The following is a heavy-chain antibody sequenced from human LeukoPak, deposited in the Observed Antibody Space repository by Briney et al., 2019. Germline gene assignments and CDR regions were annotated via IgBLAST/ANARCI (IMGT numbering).Heavy chain of an antibody. J-gene: IGHJ4*02. CDR2: ISGSGGST. CDR1: GFTFSSYA. CDR3: ARERVYCSSTSCYGWGFDY. Sequence: GGSLRLSCAASGFTFSSYAMSWVRQAPGKGLEWVSAISGSGGSTYYADSVKGRFTISRDNSKNTLYLQMNSLRAEDTAVYYCARERVYCSSTSCYGWGFDYWGQGTLVTVSS. V-gene: IGHV3-23*01. D-gene: IGHD2-2*01.